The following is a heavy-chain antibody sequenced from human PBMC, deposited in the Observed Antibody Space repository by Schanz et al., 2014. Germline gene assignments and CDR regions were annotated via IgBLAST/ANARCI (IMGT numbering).Heavy chain of an antibody. CDR3: ARSNYYDNSDYYNSFDY. J-gene: IGHJ4*02. CDR1: GYTFTSYS. CDR2: FIPILDVG. D-gene: IGHD3-22*01. V-gene: IGHV1-69*04. Sequence: QGQLVQSGPEVKEPGASVKVSCKASGYTFTSYSMHWVRQARGQGLEWVGRFIPILDVGNYAQQFQGRVTFTADKSTSTAYMDLSSLRPEDTAVYYCARSNYYDNSDYYNSFDYWGQGTLVTVSS.